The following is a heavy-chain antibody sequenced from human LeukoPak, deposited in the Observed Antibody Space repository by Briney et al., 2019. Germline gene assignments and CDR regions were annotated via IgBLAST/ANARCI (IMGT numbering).Heavy chain of an antibody. J-gene: IGHJ4*02. CDR3: ARVIRSDGYNDY. D-gene: IGHD5-24*01. V-gene: IGHV3-21*01. CDR2: ISSRSSYI. CDR1: GFTFSSYN. Sequence: PGGSLRLSCAASGFTFSSYNMNWVRQAPGKGLEWVSSISSRSSYINYADSVKGRFTISRDNAKNSLYLQMNSLRAEDTAVYYCARVIRSDGYNDYWGQGTLVTVSS.